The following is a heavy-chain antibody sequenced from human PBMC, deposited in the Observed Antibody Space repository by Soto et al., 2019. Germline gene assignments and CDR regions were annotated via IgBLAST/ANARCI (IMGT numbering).Heavy chain of an antibody. D-gene: IGHD3-3*01. CDR1: GGSISSGGYY. J-gene: IGHJ6*02. CDR3: ARGRGYDFWSGYSYYYYGIDV. Sequence: QVQLQESGPGLVKPSQTLSLPCTVSGGSISSGGYYWSWIRQHPGKGLEWIGYIYYRGSTYYNPSLTSRVTTSVDTSKNQFSLKLSSVTAADTAVYYCARGRGYDFWSGYSYYYYGIDVWGQGTTVTVSS. V-gene: IGHV4-31*03. CDR2: IYYRGST.